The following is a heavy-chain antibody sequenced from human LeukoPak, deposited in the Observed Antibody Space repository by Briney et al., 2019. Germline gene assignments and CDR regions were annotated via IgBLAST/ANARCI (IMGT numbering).Heavy chain of an antibody. CDR1: GGSISSGDYY. CDR3: ARGVSGSYFSPD. J-gene: IGHJ4*02. D-gene: IGHD1-26*01. CDR2: IYYSGST. Sequence: SQTLSLTCTVSGGSISSGDYYWSWVRQPPRKGLEWIGYIYYSGSTYYNPSLKSRVTISVDTSKNQFSLKLSSVAAADTAVYYCARGVSGSYFSPDWGQGTLVTVSS. V-gene: IGHV4-30-4*01.